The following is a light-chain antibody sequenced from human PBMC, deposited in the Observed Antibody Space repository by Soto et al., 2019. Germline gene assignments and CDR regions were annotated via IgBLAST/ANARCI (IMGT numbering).Light chain of an antibody. CDR1: SSDVGGYNY. V-gene: IGLV2-14*01. J-gene: IGLJ1*01. CDR2: DVS. Sequence: QSALTQPASVSGSPGQSITISCTGTSSDVGGYNYVSWYQQHPGRAPKLMIYDVSIRPSGVSNRFSGSKSGNTASLTISGLQAEDEADYYCSSYTSSSTDVFGPGTKVTVL. CDR3: SSYTSSSTDV.